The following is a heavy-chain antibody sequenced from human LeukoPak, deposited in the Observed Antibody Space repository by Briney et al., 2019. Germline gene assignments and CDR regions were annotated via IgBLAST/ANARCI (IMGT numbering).Heavy chain of an antibody. D-gene: IGHD2/OR15-2a*01. CDR1: GGSISSSNYY. CDR2: IYTSGST. J-gene: IGHJ3*02. CDR3: ARDDNMGNAFDI. V-gene: IGHV4-61*02. Sequence: SETLSLTCTVSGGSISSSNYYWSWIRQPAGKGLEWIGRIYTSGSTNYNPSLKSRVTISVDTSKNQFSLKLSSVTAADTAVYYCARDDNMGNAFDIWGQGTMVTVSS.